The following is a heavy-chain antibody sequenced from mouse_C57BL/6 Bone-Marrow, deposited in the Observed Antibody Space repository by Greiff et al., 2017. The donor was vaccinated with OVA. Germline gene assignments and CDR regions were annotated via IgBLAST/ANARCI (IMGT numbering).Heavy chain of an antibody. CDR1: GYTFTSYD. CDR3: EGSGYYGSGAMDY. V-gene: IGHV1-81*01. J-gene: IGHJ4*01. Sequence: VKLVESGAELARPGASVKLSCKASGYTFTSYDISWVKQRTGQGLEWIGEIYPRSGNTYYNEKFKGKATLTADKSSSTAYMELRSLTSEDSAVYFCEGSGYYGSGAMDYWGQGTSVTVSS. D-gene: IGHD1-1*01. CDR2: IYPRSGNT.